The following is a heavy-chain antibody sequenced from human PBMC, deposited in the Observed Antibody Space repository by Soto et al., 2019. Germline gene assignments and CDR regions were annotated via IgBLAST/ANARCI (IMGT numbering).Heavy chain of an antibody. J-gene: IGHJ6*02. CDR3: ASPNYYGSGSYRKYYYGMDV. CDR2: INHSGST. Sequence: SETLSLTCAVYGGSFSGYYWSWIRQPPGKGLEWIGEINHSGSTNYNPSLKSRVTISVDTSKNQFSLKLSSVTAADTAVYYCASPNYYGSGSYRKYYYGMDVWGQGTTVTVSS. V-gene: IGHV4-34*01. D-gene: IGHD3-10*01. CDR1: GGSFSGYY.